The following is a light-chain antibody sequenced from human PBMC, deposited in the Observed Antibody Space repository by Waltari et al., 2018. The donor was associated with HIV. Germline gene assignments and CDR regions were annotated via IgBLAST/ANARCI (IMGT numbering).Light chain of an antibody. CDR2: GAS. CDR3: QQYGSSRPLT. CDR1: QSVPSDS. V-gene: IGKV3-20*01. Sequence: EIVLTQSPGTLSVSPGDRATLSCRASQSVPSDSSGWYQQKPGQTPRLLIYGASRRATGIPDRFSGSGSGTDFTLTISRLEPEDFAVFYCQQYGSSRPLTFGAGTKVEIK. J-gene: IGKJ4*01.